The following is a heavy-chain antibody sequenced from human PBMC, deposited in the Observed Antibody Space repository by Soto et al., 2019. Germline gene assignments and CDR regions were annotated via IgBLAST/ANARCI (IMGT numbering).Heavy chain of an antibody. CDR3: AREPLK. Sequence: QVQLQESGPGLVKPSQTLSLTCTVPGVSISSGGYYWSWFRQHPGKGLEWIRYIYYNGSTYYNPAVKSRVTISVYTSKNQFSMELSSVSAADTAVYYCAREPLKWGQGTLVIVSS. CDR1: GVSISSGGYY. J-gene: IGHJ4*02. CDR2: IYYNGST. V-gene: IGHV4-31*03.